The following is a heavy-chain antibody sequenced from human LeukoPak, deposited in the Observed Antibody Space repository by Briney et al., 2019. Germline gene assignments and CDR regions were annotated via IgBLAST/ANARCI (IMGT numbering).Heavy chain of an antibody. V-gene: IGHV3-23*01. D-gene: IGHD5-18*01. Sequence: GGTLRLSCAASGFTFSSFGMSWVRQAPGKGLEWVSAISGSGGSTYYADSVKGRFTFSGDNSKNTLYLQMNSLRAEDTAVYYCAKDNSYGPHAGVFDYWGQGTLVTVSS. CDR3: AKDNSYGPHAGVFDY. CDR2: ISGSGGST. J-gene: IGHJ4*02. CDR1: GFTFSSFG.